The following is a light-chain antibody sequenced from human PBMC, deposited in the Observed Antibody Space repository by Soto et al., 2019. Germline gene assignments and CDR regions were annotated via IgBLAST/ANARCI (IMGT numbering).Light chain of an antibody. V-gene: IGKV3-20*01. CDR3: QQYGSSPPT. CDR2: GAS. CDR1: QSISSSF. Sequence: EIVLTQSPGTLSLSPGERASLSCGASQSISSSFLAWYQQKPGQAPRLLIYGASSRATGIPDRFSGSGSGTDFTLTISRLEPEDFAVYYCQQYGSSPPTFGQGTKVDNK. J-gene: IGKJ1*01.